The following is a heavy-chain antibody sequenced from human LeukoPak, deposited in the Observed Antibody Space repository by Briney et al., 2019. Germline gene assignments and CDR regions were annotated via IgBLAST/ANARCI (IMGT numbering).Heavy chain of an antibody. CDR1: GGSISSYY. J-gene: IGHJ4*02. D-gene: IGHD2-15*01. CDR3: ARAPPYCSGGSCYGNTGYFDY. CDR2: IYYSGST. Sequence: SETLSLTCTVSGGSISSYYWSWIRQPPGKGLEWIGCIYYSGSTNYNPSLKSRVTISVDTSKNQFSLKLSSVTAADTAVYYCARAPPYCSGGSCYGNTGYFDYWGQGTLVTVSS. V-gene: IGHV4-59*01.